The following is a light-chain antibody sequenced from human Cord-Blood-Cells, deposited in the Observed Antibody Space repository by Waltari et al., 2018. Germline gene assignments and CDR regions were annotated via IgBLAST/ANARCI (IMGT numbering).Light chain of an antibody. CDR3: AAWDDSLSGSWV. V-gene: IGLV1-47*01. Sequence: QSVLTQPPSASGTPGQRVTISCSGSSSNIGSNYVYWYQQLPGTAPKPLIYRNNQRPSGVPGRFSGSKSGTSASLAIRGLRSEDEADYYCAAWDDSLSGSWVFGGGTKLTVL. J-gene: IGLJ3*02. CDR2: RNN. CDR1: SSNIGSNY.